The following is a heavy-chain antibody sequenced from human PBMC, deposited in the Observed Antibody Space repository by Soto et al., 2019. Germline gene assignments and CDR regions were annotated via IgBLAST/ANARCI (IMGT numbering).Heavy chain of an antibody. D-gene: IGHD3-10*01. J-gene: IGHJ4*02. CDR3: ARVFFGSGSPVFDY. CDR1: GGSISSGGYY. Sequence: PSETLSLTCTVSGGSISSGGYYWSWIRHHPGKGLEWIGYIYYSGSTYYNPSLKSRVTISVDTSKNQFSLKLSSVTAADTAVYYCARVFFGSGSPVFDYWGQGTLVTVSS. CDR2: IYYSGST. V-gene: IGHV4-31*03.